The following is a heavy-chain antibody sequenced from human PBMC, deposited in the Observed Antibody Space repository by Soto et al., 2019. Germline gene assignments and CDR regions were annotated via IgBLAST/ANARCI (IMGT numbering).Heavy chain of an antibody. CDR2: INPNSGGT. D-gene: IGHD3-22*01. J-gene: IGHJ4*02. V-gene: IGHV1-2*02. Sequence: AASVKVSCKASGYTFTGYYMHWVRQAPGQGLEWMGWINPNSGGTNYAQKFQGRVTMTRDTSISTAYMELSRLRSDDTAVYYCASLGYYDSSGYWPFDYWGQGTLVTVSS. CDR3: ASLGYYDSSGYWPFDY. CDR1: GYTFTGYY.